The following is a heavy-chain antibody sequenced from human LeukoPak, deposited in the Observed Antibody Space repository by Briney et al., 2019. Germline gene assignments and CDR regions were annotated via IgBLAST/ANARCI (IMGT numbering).Heavy chain of an antibody. CDR2: IYYSGST. CDR3: ARGRGYVREENWFDP. Sequence: SQTLSLTCTVSGGSISSGDYYWSWIRQPPGKGLEWIGYIYYSGSTYYNPSLKSRVTISVDTSKNQFSLKLSSVTAADTAVYYCARGRGYVREENWFDPWGQGTLVTVSS. CDR1: GGSISSGDYY. V-gene: IGHV4-30-4*01. J-gene: IGHJ5*02. D-gene: IGHD3-10*02.